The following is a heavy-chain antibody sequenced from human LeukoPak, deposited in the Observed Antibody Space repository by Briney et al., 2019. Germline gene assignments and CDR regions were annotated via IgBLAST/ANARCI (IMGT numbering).Heavy chain of an antibody. CDR2: IYYSGST. CDR1: GGSISSSYS. V-gene: IGHV4-39*01. Sequence: PSETLPLTCTVSGGSISSSYSWGWIRQPPGKGLEWIGNIYYSGSTYYNSSLKSRVTISVDTSKNQFSLKLSSVTASDTAIYYCASTKLGYSSGWHWGQGTLVTVSS. D-gene: IGHD6-19*01. CDR3: ASTKLGYSSGWH. J-gene: IGHJ4*02.